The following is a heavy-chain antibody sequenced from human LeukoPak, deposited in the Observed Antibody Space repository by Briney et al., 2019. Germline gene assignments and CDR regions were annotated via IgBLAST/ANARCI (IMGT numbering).Heavy chain of an antibody. CDR1: GGSISSYY. V-gene: IGHV4-59*01. J-gene: IGHJ4*02. CDR3: ARGPARYDFWSGYFGY. CDR2: IYYSGST. D-gene: IGHD3-3*01. Sequence: SETLSLTCTVSGGSISSYYWSWIRQPPGKGLERIGYIYYSGSTNYNPSLKSRVTISVDTSKNQFSLKLSSVTAADTAVYYCARGPARYDFWSGYFGYWGQGTLVTVSS.